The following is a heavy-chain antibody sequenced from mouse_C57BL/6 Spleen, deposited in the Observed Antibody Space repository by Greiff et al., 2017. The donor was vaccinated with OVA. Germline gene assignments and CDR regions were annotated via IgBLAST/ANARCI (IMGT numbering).Heavy chain of an antibody. CDR1: GYTFTSYW. Sequence: QVQLQQPGAELVKPGASVKLSCKASGYTFTSYWMQWVKQRPGQGLEWIGEIDPSDSYTNYNQKFKGKATLTVDTSSRTAYMQLSSLTSEDSAVYYCARTGTWYFDYWGQGTTLTVSS. CDR2: IDPSDSYT. D-gene: IGHD4-1*01. V-gene: IGHV1-50*01. CDR3: ARTGTWYFDY. J-gene: IGHJ2*01.